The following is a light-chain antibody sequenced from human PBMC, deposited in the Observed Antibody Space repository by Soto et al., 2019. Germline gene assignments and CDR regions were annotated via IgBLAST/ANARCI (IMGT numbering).Light chain of an antibody. V-gene: IGKV1-39*01. CDR2: DAT. Sequence: SPSSLSASVGDRVTITCRASQSISSYLNWYQQKPGKAPKLLIHDATSLESGVPSRFSGSGSGTDFTLTISSLQPEDFATYYCQQSYSTPRTFGQGTKVDIK. J-gene: IGKJ1*01. CDR3: QQSYSTPRT. CDR1: QSISSY.